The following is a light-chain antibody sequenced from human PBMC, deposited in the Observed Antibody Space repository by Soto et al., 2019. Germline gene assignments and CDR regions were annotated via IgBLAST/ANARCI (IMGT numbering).Light chain of an antibody. Sequence: DIQMTQSPSSLSASVGDRVTITCRASQGIRIHLGCYQQKPGKAPKRLIYAASSLESGFPSRDSGSGSGTEFTLTISSLQPEDFASYYCLQHDTYPFTFGQGTQLDIK. CDR2: AAS. J-gene: IGKJ2*01. V-gene: IGKV1-17*01. CDR3: LQHDTYPFT. CDR1: QGIRIH.